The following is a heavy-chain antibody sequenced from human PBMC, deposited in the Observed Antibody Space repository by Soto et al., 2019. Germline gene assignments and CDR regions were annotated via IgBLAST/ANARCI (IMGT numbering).Heavy chain of an antibody. CDR3: AKDQNVAAAGPKKIVDY. CDR1: SASISSSSYT. J-gene: IGHJ4*02. D-gene: IGHD6-13*01. Sequence: SETLSLTCTVSSASISSSSYTWGWIRQPPGKGLEWIGGIYYSGITYYNPSLNSRVTVSVDTSKNQFSLKVTSVTAADTAVYYCAKDQNVAAAGPKKIVDYWGQGTLVTVSS. CDR2: IYYSGIT. V-gene: IGHV4-39*02.